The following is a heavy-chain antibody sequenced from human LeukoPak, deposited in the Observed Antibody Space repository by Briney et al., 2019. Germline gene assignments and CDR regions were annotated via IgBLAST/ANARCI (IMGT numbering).Heavy chain of an antibody. D-gene: IGHD3-22*01. CDR2: IYYSGST. CDR1: GGSISSYY. Sequence: SETLSLTCTVSGGSISSYYWSWIRQPPGKGLEWIGYIYYSGSTNYNPSLKSRVAISVDTSRNQFSLRLSSVTAADTAVYYCARGQRITMTDWGQGTLVTVSS. CDR3: ARGQRITMTD. J-gene: IGHJ4*02. V-gene: IGHV4-59*12.